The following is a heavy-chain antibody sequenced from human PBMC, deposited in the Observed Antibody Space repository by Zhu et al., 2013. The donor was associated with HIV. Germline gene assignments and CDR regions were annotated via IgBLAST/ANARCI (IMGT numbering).Heavy chain of an antibody. D-gene: IGHD3-22*01. V-gene: IGHV1-18*01. CDR2: ISAYNGNI. J-gene: IGHJ4*02. Sequence: QVQLVQSGAEVKKPGASVTVSCKASGYTFTSYAISWVRQAPGQGLEWMGWISAYNGNINYAQKLQGRVTMTTDTSTSTAYMELRSLRSDDTAVYYCARGEPDYYDSSGYDYWGQGTLVTVSS. CDR1: GYTFTSYA. CDR3: ARGEPDYYDSSGYDY.